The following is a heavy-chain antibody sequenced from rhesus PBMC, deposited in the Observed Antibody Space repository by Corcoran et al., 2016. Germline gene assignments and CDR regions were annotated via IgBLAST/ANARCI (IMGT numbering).Heavy chain of an antibody. D-gene: IGHD4-23*01. CDR1: GGSISDSYR. CDR3: ARVRLYSNFSYYFDY. V-gene: IGHV4S10*01. Sequence: QVQLQESGPGVVKPSETLSLTCAVSGGSISDSYRWSWIRQPPGTGLEWIGYIYGSSPSTNSNPSLKSRVTISKDTSKNQFSLKLSSVTAADAAVYYCARVRLYSNFSYYFDYWGQGVLVTVSS. J-gene: IGHJ4*01. CDR2: IYGSSPST.